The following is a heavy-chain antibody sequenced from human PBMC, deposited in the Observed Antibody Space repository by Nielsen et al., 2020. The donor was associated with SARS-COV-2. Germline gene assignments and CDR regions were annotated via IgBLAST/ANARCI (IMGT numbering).Heavy chain of an antibody. Sequence: GGSLRLSCAVSGITLSSYGMHWVRQAPGQGLEWMGLISAYSGYTNYAEKFQGRLTMTTDTSTSTTYMDLRSLRSDDTAVYYCARSTDYYDSGGSYHNGDYFDFWGQGTLVTGSS. CDR3: ARSTDYYDSGGSYHNGDYFDF. V-gene: IGHV1-18*01. J-gene: IGHJ4*02. D-gene: IGHD3-22*01. CDR2: ISAYSGYT. CDR1: GITLSSYG.